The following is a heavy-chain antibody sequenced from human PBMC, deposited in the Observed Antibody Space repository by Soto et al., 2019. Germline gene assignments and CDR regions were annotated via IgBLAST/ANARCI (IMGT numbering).Heavy chain of an antibody. V-gene: IGHV1-69*13. CDR2: IIPIFGTA. CDR3: AKTTYYDILTGGTLYYYYYGMDV. Sequence: ASVKVSFKASGGTFSSYAISWVRQAPGQGLEWMGGIIPIFGTANYAQKFQGRVTITADESTSTAYMELSSLRSEDTAVYYCAKTTYYDILTGGTLYYYYYGMDVWGQGTTVTVSS. J-gene: IGHJ6*02. D-gene: IGHD3-9*01. CDR1: GGTFSSYA.